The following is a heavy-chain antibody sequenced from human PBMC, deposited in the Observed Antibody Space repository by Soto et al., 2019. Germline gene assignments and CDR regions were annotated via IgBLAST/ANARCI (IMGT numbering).Heavy chain of an antibody. CDR1: GFIFGRFG. J-gene: IGHJ4*02. CDR3: ARDHESGFGDGVPSGFDY. D-gene: IGHD2-21*02. V-gene: IGHV3-33*01. CDR2: IWNDGSNK. Sequence: QVQLVESGGGVVQPGRSLKLSCAASGFIFGRFGMHWVRQPPGKGLEWVAVIWNDGSNKLYADSVQGRFTTSSDNSKNSLYQEMGRLRAEDTAVYYGARDHESGFGDGVPSGFDYWGQGTLVTVSS.